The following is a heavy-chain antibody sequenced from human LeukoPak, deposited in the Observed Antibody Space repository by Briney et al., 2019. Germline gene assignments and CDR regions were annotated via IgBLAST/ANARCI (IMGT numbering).Heavy chain of an antibody. J-gene: IGHJ2*01. CDR1: GFTFTNYA. CDR2: ISGSGGNT. D-gene: IGHD3-22*01. Sequence: GGSLRLSCTASGFTFTNYAMNWVRQAPGKGLEWVSAISGSGGNTYYADSVKGRFTISRDTSKNTLYLQINSLRAEDTAVYYCANNYYDSSGYTWYFDLWGRGTLVTVSS. CDR3: ANNYYDSSGYTWYFDL. V-gene: IGHV3-23*01.